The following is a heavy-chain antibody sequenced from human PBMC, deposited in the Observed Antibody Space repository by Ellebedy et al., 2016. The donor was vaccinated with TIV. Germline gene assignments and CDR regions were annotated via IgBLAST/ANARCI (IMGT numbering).Heavy chain of an antibody. J-gene: IGHJ5*02. V-gene: IGHV3-74*01. Sequence: GESLKISCAASGLTFSSYWMHWVRQAPGKGLVWVSRINSDGSSTSYADSVKGRFTISRDNAKNTLYLQMNSLRAEDTAVYYCARVPIVVVTALNWFDPWGQGTLVTVSS. CDR1: GLTFSSYW. CDR2: INSDGSST. D-gene: IGHD2-21*02. CDR3: ARVPIVVVTALNWFDP.